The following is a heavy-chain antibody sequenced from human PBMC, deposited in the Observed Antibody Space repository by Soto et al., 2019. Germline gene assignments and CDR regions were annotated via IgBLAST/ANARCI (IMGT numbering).Heavy chain of an antibody. CDR1: GGSISSYY. Sequence: SETLSLTCTVSGGSISSYYWSWIRQPPGKGLEWIGYIYYSGSTNYNPSLKSRVTISVDTSKNQFSLKLSSVTAADTAVYYCARQEGAAAGIMDWFDPWGQGTLVTVSS. CDR2: IYYSGST. J-gene: IGHJ5*02. D-gene: IGHD6-13*01. CDR3: ARQEGAAAGIMDWFDP. V-gene: IGHV4-59*08.